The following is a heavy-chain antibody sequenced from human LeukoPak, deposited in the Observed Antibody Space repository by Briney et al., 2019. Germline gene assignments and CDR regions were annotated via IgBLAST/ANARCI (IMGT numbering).Heavy chain of an antibody. CDR1: GFTFSSYG. J-gene: IGHJ3*02. Sequence: PGGSLRLSCAASGFTFSSYGMHWVRQAPGKGLEWVAVIWYDGSNKYYADSVKGRFTISRDNSKNTLYLQMNSLRAEDTAVYYCARSSSSGSYEGAFDIWGQGTMVTVSS. CDR3: ARSSSSGSYEGAFDI. D-gene: IGHD1-26*01. V-gene: IGHV3-33*01. CDR2: IWYDGSNK.